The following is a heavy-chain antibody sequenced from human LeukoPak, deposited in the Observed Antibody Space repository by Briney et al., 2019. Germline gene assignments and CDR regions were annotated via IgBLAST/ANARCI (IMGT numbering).Heavy chain of an antibody. V-gene: IGHV3-15*05. CDR2: IYRNADGGTT. J-gene: IGHJ6*02. CDR1: GFTFSNAW. CDR3: TTDSYCSTTTCYASSNYYYGLDA. Sequence: GGSLRLSCAASGFTFSNAWMTWVRQAPGKGLEWVGRIYRNADGGTTDYAAPVKGRFTISRDDSKNTLYLQMNSLKTEDTAVYYCTTDSYCSTTTCYASSNYYYGLDAWGQGTSITVSS. D-gene: IGHD2-2*01.